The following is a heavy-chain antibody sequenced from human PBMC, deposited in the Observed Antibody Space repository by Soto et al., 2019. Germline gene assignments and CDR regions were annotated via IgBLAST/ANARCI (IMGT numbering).Heavy chain of an antibody. CDR3: APESHIAVTGISYFDY. CDR1: GFTFSTYN. J-gene: IGHJ4*02. V-gene: IGHV3-48*01. CDR2: ISSDSNTV. Sequence: EVQVVESAGGLVQPGGSLRLSCAASGFTFSTYNMNWVRQAPGKGLEWVSYISSDSNTVYYADSVKGRFTISRDNAKNSLYLQMNSLRAEDTAVYYCAPESHIAVTGISYFDYWGQGTLVTISS. D-gene: IGHD6-19*01.